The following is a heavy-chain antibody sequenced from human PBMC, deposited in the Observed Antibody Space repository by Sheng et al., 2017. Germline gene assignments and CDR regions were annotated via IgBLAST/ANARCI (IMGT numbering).Heavy chain of an antibody. V-gene: IGHV4-59*01. D-gene: IGHD6-6*01. J-gene: IGHJ6*02. CDR1: GGSISSYY. Sequence: QVQLQESGPGLVKPSETLSLTCTVSGGSISSYYWSWIRQPPGKGLEWIGYIYYSGSTNYNPSLKSRVTISVDTSKNQFSLKLSSVTAADTAVYYCARDETAARDYGMDVWGPRDHGHRLL. CDR2: IYYSGST. CDR3: ARDETAARDYGMDV.